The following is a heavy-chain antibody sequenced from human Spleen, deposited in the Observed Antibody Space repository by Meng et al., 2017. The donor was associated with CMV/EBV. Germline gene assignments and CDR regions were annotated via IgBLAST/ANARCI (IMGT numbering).Heavy chain of an antibody. CDR2: VIPLLGMT. Sequence: GGTFSNYIGSWVRQAPGQGLEWMGRVIPLLGMTDYTEKFQGRLTITADKSTNTVYMELSSLRSDDTAMYYCARGGFWLGYYSWFDPWGQGTLVTVSS. CDR3: ARGGFWLGYYSWFDP. D-gene: IGHD3-3*01. V-gene: IGHV1-69*02. CDR1: GGTFSNYI. J-gene: IGHJ5*02.